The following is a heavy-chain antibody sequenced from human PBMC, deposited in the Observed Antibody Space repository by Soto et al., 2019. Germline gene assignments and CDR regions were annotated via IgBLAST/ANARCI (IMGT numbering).Heavy chain of an antibody. V-gene: IGHV3-20*01. D-gene: IGHD4-17*01. Sequence: EVYLVESGGGVVRPGGSLRLSCAASGFGFDEYGMSWVRQGPGKGLEWVSGINRHGDSTGYADSVKGRFTISRDNANNSLYLQMNGLRAEDTAFYDCARDHRWCYEYGDYGDSWGHGTLVTVSS. J-gene: IGHJ5*01. CDR1: GFGFDEYG. CDR2: INRHGDST. CDR3: ARDHRWCYEYGDYGDS.